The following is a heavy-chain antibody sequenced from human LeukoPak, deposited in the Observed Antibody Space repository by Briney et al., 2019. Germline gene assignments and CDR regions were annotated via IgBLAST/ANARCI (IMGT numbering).Heavy chain of an antibody. Sequence: GGSLRLSCVASGFTYSSQWMSWVRQDPGKGLEWVANVNQGGTEKYYVDSVKGRFTISRDNAENSLYLQMNSLRAEDTAVYYCAKDVRYYYGSGSRGDDYWGQGTLVTVSS. J-gene: IGHJ4*02. CDR3: AKDVRYYYGSGSRGDDY. CDR2: VNQGGTEK. D-gene: IGHD3-10*01. V-gene: IGHV3-7*01. CDR1: GFTYSSQW.